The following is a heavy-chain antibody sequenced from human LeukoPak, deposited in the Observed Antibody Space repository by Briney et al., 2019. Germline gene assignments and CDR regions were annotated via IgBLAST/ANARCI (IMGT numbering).Heavy chain of an antibody. D-gene: IGHD3-22*01. CDR2: IFHSGST. J-gene: IGHJ3*02. Sequence: SETLSLTCTVSGGSISSSSYYWGWIRQPPGKGLEWIGSIFHSGSTYYNPSLKSRVTISVDTSKNQFSLKLSSVTAADTAVYYCARANYYDTSGYSRGAFDIWGQGTMVTVSS. CDR1: GGSISSSSYY. CDR3: ARANYYDTSGYSRGAFDI. V-gene: IGHV4-39*07.